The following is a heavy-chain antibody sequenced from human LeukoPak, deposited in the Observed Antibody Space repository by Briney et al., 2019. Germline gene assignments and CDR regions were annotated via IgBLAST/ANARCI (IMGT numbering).Heavy chain of an antibody. D-gene: IGHD2-2*01. J-gene: IGHJ6*03. CDR1: GGTFSSYA. Sequence: SVKVSCKASGGTFSSYAISWVRQAPGQGLEWMGGIIPIFGTANYAQKLQGRVTMTTDTSTSTAYMELRSLRSDDTAVYYCASNPWVPAAHYYYYYMDVWGKGTTVTVSS. CDR3: ASNPWVPAAHYYYYYMDV. V-gene: IGHV1-69*05. CDR2: IIPIFGTA.